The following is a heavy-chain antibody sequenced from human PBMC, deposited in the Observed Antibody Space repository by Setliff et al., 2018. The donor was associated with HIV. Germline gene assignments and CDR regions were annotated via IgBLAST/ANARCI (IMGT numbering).Heavy chain of an antibody. CDR3: ARGDIIAVPAAIDMDV. Sequence: ASVKVSCKASGYTFSGYYMHWVRQAPGQGLEWMGWINPNSGGTNHAQKFQGRVTMTRDTSISTAYMELSRLRSDDTAVYYCARGDIIAVPAAIDMDVWGKGTTVTVSS. CDR1: GYTFSGYY. J-gene: IGHJ6*03. V-gene: IGHV1-2*02. CDR2: INPNSGGT. D-gene: IGHD2-2*01.